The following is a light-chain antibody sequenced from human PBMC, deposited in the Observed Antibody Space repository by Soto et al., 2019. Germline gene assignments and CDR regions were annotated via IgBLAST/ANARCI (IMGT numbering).Light chain of an antibody. CDR3: QHYDSLPIT. Sequence: DIVLTQSPGPLSLSPGERATLSCRSSQSVSSSYLAWYQQKPGQPPRLIIYGASSRATGIPDRFSGSGSGTDCTLTISRLEPEDVAVFYCQHYDSLPITLGQGTRLEIK. CDR1: QSVSSSY. V-gene: IGKV3-20*01. CDR2: GAS. J-gene: IGKJ5*01.